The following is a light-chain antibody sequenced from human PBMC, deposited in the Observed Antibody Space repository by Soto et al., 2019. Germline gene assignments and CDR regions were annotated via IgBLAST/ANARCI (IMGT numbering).Light chain of an antibody. Sequence: EIVIAPSPGPRSVGPVERAPLSCRASQSVSTNLAWYQQKPGQGPRLLIFGASTRAIGIPARFSGSGSGTDFTLTISSLQSEDFAVYYCQHYNELPLTFGGGTKVDIK. CDR3: QHYNELPLT. CDR2: GAS. J-gene: IGKJ4*01. CDR1: QSVSTN. V-gene: IGKV3-15*01.